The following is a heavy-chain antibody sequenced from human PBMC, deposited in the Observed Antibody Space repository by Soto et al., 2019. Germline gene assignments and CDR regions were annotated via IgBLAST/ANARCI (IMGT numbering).Heavy chain of an antibody. J-gene: IGHJ1*01. CDR3: SRGWNDGIWGTHCQF. Sequence: EVQLVESGGGLVQPGWSLRLSCAPSACTLSNYWMSWVRQAPGKGLEWVANIKQDGSEKYYVDSVKGRFTISRDNAKDHGYMQRTGLRVEVTGMYYGSRGWNDGIWGTHCQFWGEGAIVTVYS. D-gene: IGHD2-8*01. CDR1: ACTLSNYW. CDR2: IKQDGSEK. V-gene: IGHV3-7*03.